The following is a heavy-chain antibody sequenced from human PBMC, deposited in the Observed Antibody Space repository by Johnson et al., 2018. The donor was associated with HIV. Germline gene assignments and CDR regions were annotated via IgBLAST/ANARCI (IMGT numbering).Heavy chain of an antibody. CDR2: IKQDGSER. V-gene: IGHV3-7*04. CDR3: ARGDVGAFNI. D-gene: IGHD1-26*01. CDR1: GFTFSSYW. J-gene: IGHJ3*02. Sequence: VHLVESGGGLVQPGGSLRLSCAASGFTFSSYWMTWFRQAPGKGLEWVANIKQDGSERYYVDSLKGRFTISRDNAKNSLYLQIHGLTSEATAVFHCARGDVGAFNIWGPGTIVTVSS.